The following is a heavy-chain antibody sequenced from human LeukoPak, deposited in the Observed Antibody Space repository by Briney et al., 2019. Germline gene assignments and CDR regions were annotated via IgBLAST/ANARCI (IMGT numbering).Heavy chain of an antibody. V-gene: IGHV4-39*01. D-gene: IGHD4-23*01. Sequence: SETLSLTCTVSGGSISSTIYYWGWIRQPPGKGLEWIGSIYYSGSTYSSPSLKSRVTMSVDTSKSQFSLRLSSVTAADTAVYYCARHYGGNSGLDYWGQGTLVTVSS. CDR3: ARHYGGNSGLDY. CDR2: IYYSGST. CDR1: GGSISSTIYY. J-gene: IGHJ4*02.